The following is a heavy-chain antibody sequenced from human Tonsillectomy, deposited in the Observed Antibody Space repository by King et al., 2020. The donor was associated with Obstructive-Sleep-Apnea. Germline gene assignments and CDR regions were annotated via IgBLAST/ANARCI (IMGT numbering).Heavy chain of an antibody. CDR2: VFTSNDFT. D-gene: IGHD1-26*01. Sequence: VQLVESGGGLVQPGGSLRLSCAASGFNFGDYSMNWVRQRPGKGLEYIACVFTSNDFTSYADSVRGRFTVSRDSPKNLLYLQMGSLRADDTAMYYCARDHKWAFDYWGQGIMVTVSS. J-gene: IGHJ4*02. CDR3: ARDHKWAFDY. V-gene: IGHV3-48*01. CDR1: GFNFGDYS.